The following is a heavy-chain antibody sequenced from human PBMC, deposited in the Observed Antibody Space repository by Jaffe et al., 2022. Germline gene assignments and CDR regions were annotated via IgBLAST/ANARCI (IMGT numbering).Heavy chain of an antibody. CDR3: ARLYCSGGSCYGNWFDP. D-gene: IGHD2-15*01. J-gene: IGHJ5*02. CDR2: IYYSGST. CDR1: GGSISSYY. Sequence: QVQLQESGPGLVKPSETLSLTCTVSGGSISSYYWSWIRQPPGKGLEWIGYIYYSGSTNYNPSLKSRVTISVDTSKNQFSLKLSSVTAADTAVYYCARLYCSGGSCYGNWFDPWGQGTLVTVSS. V-gene: IGHV4-59*01.